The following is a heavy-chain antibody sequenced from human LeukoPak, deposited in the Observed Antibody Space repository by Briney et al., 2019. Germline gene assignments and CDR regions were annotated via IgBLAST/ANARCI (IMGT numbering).Heavy chain of an antibody. D-gene: IGHD2-15*01. V-gene: IGHV3-33*01. CDR1: GFTFSNYG. J-gene: IGHJ4*02. CDR2: IWYDGSNK. CDR3: VRGNPFGGY. Sequence: GGSLRLSCAASGFTFSNYGMHWLRQAPGKGLEWVAVIWYDGSNKFYAESVKGRFTISRDNAKNSLYLQMSSLRAEDTAVYYCVRGNPFGGYWGQGTLVTVSS.